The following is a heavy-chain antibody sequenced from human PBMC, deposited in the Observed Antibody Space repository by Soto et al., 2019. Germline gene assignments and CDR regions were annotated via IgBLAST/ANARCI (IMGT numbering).Heavy chain of an antibody. CDR1: GYGLASCC. J-gene: IGHJ4*02. CDR2: ISAYNGNT. D-gene: IGHD3-22*01. CDR3: ARDYYDSSGPVEY. Sequence: GTSAELTWKECGYGLASCCLSWVRQEPGQGLEWMGWISAYNGNTNYAQKLQGRVTMATDTSTSTAYMELRSLRSDDTAVYYCARDYYDSSGPVEYWGQGTLVPGSS. V-gene: IGHV1-18*01.